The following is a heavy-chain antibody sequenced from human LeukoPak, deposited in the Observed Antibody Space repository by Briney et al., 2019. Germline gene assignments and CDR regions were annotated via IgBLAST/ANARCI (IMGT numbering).Heavy chain of an antibody. CDR1: GYIFTNYF. D-gene: IGHD2-15*01. Sequence: GASVKVSCKASGYIFTNYFIHWVRQAPGQGLEWITIISPSDGNRVYGPKFQGRVTVTSGTSTSTVYMELSSLRSEDTAVYYCAREKFGGYFDYWGQGTLVTVSS. CDR2: ISPSDGNR. V-gene: IGHV1-46*01. CDR3: AREKFGGYFDY. J-gene: IGHJ4*02.